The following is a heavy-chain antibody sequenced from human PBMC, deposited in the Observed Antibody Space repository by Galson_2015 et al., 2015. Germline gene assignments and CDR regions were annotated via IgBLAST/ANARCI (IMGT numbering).Heavy chain of an antibody. CDR2: MNPNSGNT. D-gene: IGHD4-17*01. J-gene: IGHJ4*02. CDR3: ARAGVAVTTLDY. V-gene: IGHV1-8*01. CDR1: GYTFTSYD. Sequence: SVKVSCKASGYTFTSYDINWVRQATGQGLEWMGWMNPNSGNTGYAQKFQGRVTMTRNTSISTAYMELSSLRSEDTAVYYCARAGVAVTTLDYWGQGTLVTVSS.